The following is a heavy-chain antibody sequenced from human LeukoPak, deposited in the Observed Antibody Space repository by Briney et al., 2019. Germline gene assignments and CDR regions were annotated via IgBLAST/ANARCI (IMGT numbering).Heavy chain of an antibody. CDR2: IYYSGST. Sequence: SQTLSLTCTVSGGSISRGGYYWSWIRQHPGKGLEWIGYIYYSGSTYYNPSLKSRVTISVDTSKNQFSLKLSSVTAADTAVYYCARTRRISYYFDYWGQGTLVTVSS. V-gene: IGHV4-31*03. J-gene: IGHJ4*02. D-gene: IGHD2-15*01. CDR1: GGSISRGGYY. CDR3: ARTRRISYYFDY.